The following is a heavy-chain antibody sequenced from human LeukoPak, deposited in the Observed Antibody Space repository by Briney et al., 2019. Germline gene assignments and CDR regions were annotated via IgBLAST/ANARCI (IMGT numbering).Heavy chain of an antibody. CDR1: GGSITSHS. J-gene: IGHJ5*02. V-gene: IGHV4-59*11. CDR3: ARYTDRTSSPGSWFDP. Sequence: PSETLSLTCTVSGGSITSHSWSWIRQPPGKGLEWIGYIFYSGHTNYNPSLRSRITISVDTSKTQFSLRLTSVTAADTAVYYCARYTDRTSSPGSWFDPWGQGTLDTVSS. D-gene: IGHD1/OR15-1a*01. CDR2: IFYSGHT.